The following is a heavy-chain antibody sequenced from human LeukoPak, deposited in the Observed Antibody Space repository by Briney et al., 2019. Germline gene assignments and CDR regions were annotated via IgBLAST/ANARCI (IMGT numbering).Heavy chain of an antibody. J-gene: IGHJ3*02. CDR3: ARGPSSAAFDI. V-gene: IGHV4-59*01. CDR1: GGSISSYY. D-gene: IGHD3-22*01. Sequence: PSETLSLTCTVSGGSISSYYWSWIRQPPGEGLEWIGYIYYSGGTTYNPSLKSRVTISVDTSKNQSSLKLSSVTAADTAVYYCARGPSSAAFDIWGQGTMVTVSS. CDR2: IYYSGGT.